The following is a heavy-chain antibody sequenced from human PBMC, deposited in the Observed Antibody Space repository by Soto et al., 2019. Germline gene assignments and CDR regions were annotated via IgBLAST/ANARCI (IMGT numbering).Heavy chain of an antibody. D-gene: IGHD5-18*01. J-gene: IGHJ6*02. V-gene: IGHV5-10-1*01. CDR1: GYSFSSYW. Sequence: GESLKISCKGFGYSFSSYWISWVRQMPGKGLEWMGRIDPSDAYTNYSPSFQGHVTISTDKSTSTVYMELSSLRSEDTAVYYCARDLVYSYGWNYYYGMDVWGQGTTVTVSS. CDR3: ARDLVYSYGWNYYYGMDV. CDR2: IDPSDAYT.